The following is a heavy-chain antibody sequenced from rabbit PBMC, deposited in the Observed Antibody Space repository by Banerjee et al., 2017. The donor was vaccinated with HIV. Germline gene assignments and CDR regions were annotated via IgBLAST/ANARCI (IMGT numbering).Heavy chain of an antibody. D-gene: IGHD4-2*01. V-gene: IGHV1S40*01. CDR1: GFSFSSSYW. CDR2: IYPDYGST. Sequence: QSLEESGGDLVKPGASLTLTCTASGFSFSSSYWICWVRQAPGKGLEWIAYIYPDYGSTDYASWVNGRFTISLDNAQNTVFLQMTSLTAADTATYFCARDVAGSVTYTNLWGQGTLVTVS. CDR3: ARDVAGSVTYTNL. J-gene: IGHJ4*01.